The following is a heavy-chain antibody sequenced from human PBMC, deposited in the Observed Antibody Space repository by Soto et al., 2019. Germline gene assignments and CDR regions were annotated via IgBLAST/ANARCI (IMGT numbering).Heavy chain of an antibody. D-gene: IGHD3-10*01. J-gene: IGHJ6*02. CDR2: INHNGVSR. Sequence: GGSLRLSCSASGFTFGSYAFHWVRQAPGKGLEYVSAINHNGVSRYYADSVKGRFTISRDNSKNTLYLQMNSLRAEDTAVYYFARDQLRISRNYYYYGMDVWGQGTTVTVSS. CDR1: GFTFGSYA. CDR3: ARDQLRISRNYYYYGMDV. V-gene: IGHV3-64*04.